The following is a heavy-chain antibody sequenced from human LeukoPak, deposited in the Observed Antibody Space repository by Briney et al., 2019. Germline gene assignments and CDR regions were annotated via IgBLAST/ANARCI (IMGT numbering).Heavy chain of an antibody. V-gene: IGHV3-21*01. D-gene: IGHD2-15*01. J-gene: IGHJ5*02. CDR1: GFTFSSYC. Sequence: SGGSLRLSCAASGFTFSSYCMNWVRQAPGKGLEWVSSISSSSSYIYYADSVKGRFTISRDNAKNSLYLQMNSLRAEDTAVYYCARSDGDFCSGGSCYVRWFDPWGQGTLVTVSS. CDR2: ISSSSSYI. CDR3: ARSDGDFCSGGSCYVRWFDP.